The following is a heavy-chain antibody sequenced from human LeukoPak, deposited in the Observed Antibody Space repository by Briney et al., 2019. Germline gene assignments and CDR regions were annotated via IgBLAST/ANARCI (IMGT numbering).Heavy chain of an antibody. D-gene: IGHD3-3*01. CDR3: ARGSYYDFWSGYYGESNWFDH. CDR1: GGSFSGYY. J-gene: IGHJ5*02. Sequence: PSETLSLTCAVYGGSFSGYYWSWIRQPPGKGLEWIGEINHSGSTNYNPSLKSRVTISVDTSKNQFSLKLSSMTAADTAVYYCARGSYYDFWSGYYGESNWFDHWGQGTLVTVSS. V-gene: IGHV4-34*01. CDR2: INHSGST.